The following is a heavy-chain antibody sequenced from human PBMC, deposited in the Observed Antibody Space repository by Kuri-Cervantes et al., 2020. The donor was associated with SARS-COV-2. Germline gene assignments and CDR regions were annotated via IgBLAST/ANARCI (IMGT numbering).Heavy chain of an antibody. J-gene: IGHJ4*02. D-gene: IGHD3-3*01. CDR1: GYTFTSYG. CDR2: VSAYNGST. Sequence: ASVNVSCKASGYTFTSYGISWVRQAPGQGLEWMGWVSAYNGSTNYAQKLQGRVTMTTDTSTSTAYMEPRSLRSDDTAVDYRARGASSLYYDFWSGYYPPYYFDYWGQGTLVTVSS. V-gene: IGHV1-18*01. CDR3: ARGASSLYYDFWSGYYPPYYFDY.